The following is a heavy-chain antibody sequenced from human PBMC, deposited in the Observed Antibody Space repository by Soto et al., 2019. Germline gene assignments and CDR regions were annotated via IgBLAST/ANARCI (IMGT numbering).Heavy chain of an antibody. J-gene: IGHJ3*02. V-gene: IGHV3-53*04. CDR2: IYSGGST. D-gene: IGHD2-2*01. Sequence: GGSLRLSCAASGFTVSSNYMSWVRQAPGKGLEWVSVIYSGGSTYYADSVKGRFTISRHNSKNTLYLQMNSLRAEDTAVYYCARGGYCSSTSCYGEGAFDIWGQGTMVTVSS. CDR3: ARGGYCSSTSCYGEGAFDI. CDR1: GFTVSSNY.